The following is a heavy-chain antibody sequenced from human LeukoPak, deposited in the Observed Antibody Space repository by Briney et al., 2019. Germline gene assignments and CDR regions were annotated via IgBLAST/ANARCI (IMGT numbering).Heavy chain of an antibody. V-gene: IGHV4-59*01. CDR1: GGSISSFY. J-gene: IGHJ4*02. CDR2: IYYSGST. Sequence: SETLSLTSTVSGGSISSFYWSWLRQPPGQGLEWFGYIYYSGSTNNNPSLKSRVTISVDTSKNQFSLKLSSVTAADTAVYYCARSTNYYDSSGIDYWGQGTLVTVSS. D-gene: IGHD3-22*01. CDR3: ARSTNYYDSSGIDY.